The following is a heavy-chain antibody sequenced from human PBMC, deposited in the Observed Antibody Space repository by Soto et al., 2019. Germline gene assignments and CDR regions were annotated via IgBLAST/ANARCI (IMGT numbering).Heavy chain of an antibody. CDR1: GGSISSRGYY. V-gene: IGHV4-31*03. J-gene: IGHJ4*02. Sequence: SETLSLTCTVSGGSISSRGYYWSWIRQHPGKGLEWIGYIYYSGSTYYNPSLKSRVTISVDTSKNQFSLKLSSVTAADTAVYYCARGGIAAAAPPDYWGQGTLVTVSS. CDR3: ARGGIAAAAPPDY. D-gene: IGHD6-13*01. CDR2: IYYSGST.